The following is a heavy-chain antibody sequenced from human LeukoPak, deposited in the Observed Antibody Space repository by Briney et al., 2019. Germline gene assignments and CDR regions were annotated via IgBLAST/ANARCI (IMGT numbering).Heavy chain of an antibody. V-gene: IGHV4-59*11. Sequence: PSETLSLTCTVSGGSISGHYWTWIRQPPGKGLEWIGQIHYSGRPDYNPSLKSRVTISVDTSKNQLSLKVTTVTGADTAVYYCARFGVDYDMDVWGQGTTVTVSS. J-gene: IGHJ6*02. CDR3: ARFGVDYDMDV. D-gene: IGHD3-16*01. CDR2: IHYSGRP. CDR1: GGSISGHY.